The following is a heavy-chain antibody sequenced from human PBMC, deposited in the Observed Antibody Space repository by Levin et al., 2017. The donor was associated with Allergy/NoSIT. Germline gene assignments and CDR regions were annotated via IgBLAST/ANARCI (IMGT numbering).Heavy chain of an antibody. V-gene: IGHV4-4*07. Sequence: SETLSLTCTVSGGSIRSHYWSWIRQPAGKGLEWIGRIYTSGSESTNYNPSFKSRVSMSVDTSKNQFSLNVSSVTAADTAVYYCARGTIAVAGDFEYWGQGTLVTVSS. CDR1: GGSIRSHY. J-gene: IGHJ4*02. CDR2: IYTSGSEST. D-gene: IGHD6-19*01. CDR3: ARGTIAVAGDFEY.